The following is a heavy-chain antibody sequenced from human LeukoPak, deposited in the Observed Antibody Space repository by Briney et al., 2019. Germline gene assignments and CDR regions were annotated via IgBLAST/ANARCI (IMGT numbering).Heavy chain of an antibody. CDR3: AMDIVATTIDY. V-gene: IGHV1-69*04. J-gene: IGHJ4*02. D-gene: IGHD5-12*01. CDR2: IIPILGIA. CDR1: GGTFSSYA. Sequence: ASVKVSCKASGGTFSSYAISWVRQAPGQGLEWMGRIIPILGIANYAQKFQGRVTITADKSTSTAYMELSSLRSEDTAVYYCAMDIVATTIDYWGQGTLVTVSS.